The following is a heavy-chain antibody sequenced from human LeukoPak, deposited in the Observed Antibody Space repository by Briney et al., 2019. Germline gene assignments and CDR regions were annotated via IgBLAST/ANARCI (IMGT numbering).Heavy chain of an antibody. J-gene: IGHJ3*02. CDR3: AREGRGYSYGAGAFDI. Sequence: PGGSLRLSCAASGFTSSSYDMHWVRQATGKGLEWVSAIGTAGDTYYPGSVKGRFTISRENAKNSLYLQMNSLRAGDTAVYYCAREGRGYSYGAGAFDIWGQGTMVTVSS. CDR2: IGTAGDT. V-gene: IGHV3-13*01. D-gene: IGHD5-18*01. CDR1: GFTSSSYD.